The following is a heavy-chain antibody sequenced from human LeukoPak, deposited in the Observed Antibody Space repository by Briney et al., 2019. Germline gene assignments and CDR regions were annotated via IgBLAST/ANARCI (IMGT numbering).Heavy chain of an antibody. Sequence: GGSLRLSCVASGFNFNDYGMHWVRQTPGKGLEWVAVISYDGSSTYYADSVKGRFTVSRDNSKNTLYLQMSSLRVEDTAVYYCSKEESTMVRGVIVYSFDYWGQGALVTVSS. J-gene: IGHJ4*02. CDR1: GFNFNDYG. V-gene: IGHV3-30*18. D-gene: IGHD3-10*01. CDR2: ISYDGSST. CDR3: SKEESTMVRGVIVYSFDY.